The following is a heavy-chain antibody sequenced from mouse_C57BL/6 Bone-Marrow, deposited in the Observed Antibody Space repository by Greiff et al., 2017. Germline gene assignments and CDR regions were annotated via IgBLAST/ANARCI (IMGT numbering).Heavy chain of an antibody. CDR3: ARTPSHYYGSSSWYFDV. CDR1: GYTFTSYW. V-gene: IGHV1-55*01. CDR2: IYPGSGST. D-gene: IGHD1-1*01. J-gene: IGHJ1*03. Sequence: VQLQQPGAELVKPGASVKMSCKASGYTFTSYWITWVKQRPGQGLEWIGDIYPGSGSTNYNEKFKSKATLTVDTSSSTAYMQLSSLTSEDSAVYYCARTPSHYYGSSSWYFDVGGTGTTVTVSS.